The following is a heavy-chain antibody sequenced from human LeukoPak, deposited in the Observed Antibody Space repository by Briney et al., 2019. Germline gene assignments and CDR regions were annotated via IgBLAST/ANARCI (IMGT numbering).Heavy chain of an antibody. CDR3: ARDGDSSGYYVNFDY. CDR1: GFPFSSYW. V-gene: IGHV3-74*01. J-gene: IGHJ4*02. D-gene: IGHD3-22*01. Sequence: GGSLRLSCAASGFPFSSYWMHWVRQAPGKGLVWISRINGDGSSTSYADSVKGRFTISRDNAKNTLYLQMNGLRAEDTAVYYCARDGDSSGYYVNFDYWGQGTLVTVSS. CDR2: INGDGSST.